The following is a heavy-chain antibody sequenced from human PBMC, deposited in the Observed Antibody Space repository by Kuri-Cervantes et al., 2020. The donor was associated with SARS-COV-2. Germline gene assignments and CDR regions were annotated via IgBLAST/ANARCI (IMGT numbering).Heavy chain of an antibody. J-gene: IGHJ6*03. Sequence: SETLSLTCTVSGGSINSYYWSWIRQPPGKGLEWIGYIYYSGSTNYNPSLKSRVTISVDTSKNQFSLKLSSVTAADTAVYYCARDGNSGYDWDYYYYYMDVWSKGTTVTVSS. D-gene: IGHD5-12*01. CDR3: ARDGNSGYDWDYYYYYMDV. V-gene: IGHV4-59*12. CDR1: GGSINSYY. CDR2: IYYSGST.